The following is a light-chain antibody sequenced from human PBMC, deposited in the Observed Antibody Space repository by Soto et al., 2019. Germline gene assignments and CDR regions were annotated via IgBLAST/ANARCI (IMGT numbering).Light chain of an antibody. CDR2: WAS. Sequence: DIVMTQSPDSLAVSLGERATINCKSSLTLLYTSNNKTYLAWYQQIPGQPPKLLISWASTRESGVPDRFSGSGSETDFTLTISSLQAEDVAVYYCQQYYSAPFTFGPGTKVALK. J-gene: IGKJ3*01. CDR3: QQYYSAPFT. V-gene: IGKV4-1*01. CDR1: LTLLYTSNNKTY.